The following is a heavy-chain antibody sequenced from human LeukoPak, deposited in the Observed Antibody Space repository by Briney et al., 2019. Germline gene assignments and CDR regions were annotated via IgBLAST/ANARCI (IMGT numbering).Heavy chain of an antibody. CDR1: GGTFSSYA. V-gene: IGHV1-69*06. Sequence: VASVKLSCKASGGTFSSYAISWVRQAPGQGLEWMGGIIPIFGTANYAQKFQGRVTITADKSTSTAYMELSSLRSEDTAVYYCASAGPLLWFGEAWFDPWGQGTLVTVSS. D-gene: IGHD3-10*01. CDR3: ASAGPLLWFGEAWFDP. J-gene: IGHJ5*02. CDR2: IIPIFGTA.